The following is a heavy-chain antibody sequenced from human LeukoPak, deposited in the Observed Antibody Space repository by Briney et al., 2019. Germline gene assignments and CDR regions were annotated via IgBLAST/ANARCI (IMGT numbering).Heavy chain of an antibody. CDR3: ARGKRADY. CDR1: GGSISNYY. D-gene: IGHD1-1*01. Sequence: PSETLSLTCAVSGGSISNYYWSWIRQPPGKGLEWIGYIYYSGSTNYNPSLKSRVTISVDTSKNQFSLKLSSVTAADTAVYYCARGKRADYWGQGTLVTVSS. J-gene: IGHJ4*02. V-gene: IGHV4-59*01. CDR2: IYYSGST.